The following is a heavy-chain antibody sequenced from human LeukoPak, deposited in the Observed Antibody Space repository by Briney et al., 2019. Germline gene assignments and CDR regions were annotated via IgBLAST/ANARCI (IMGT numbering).Heavy chain of an antibody. CDR2: INWNGGST. CDR3: ARDEGGWFYYFDY. J-gene: IGHJ4*02. V-gene: IGHV3-20*04. CDR1: GFTFDDYG. Sequence: GGSLRLSCAASGFTFDDYGMSWVRQAPGKGQEWVSGINWNGGSTGYADSVKGRFTISRDNAKNSLHLQMNSLRAEDTALYYCARDEGGWFYYFDYWGQGTLVTVSS. D-gene: IGHD6-19*01.